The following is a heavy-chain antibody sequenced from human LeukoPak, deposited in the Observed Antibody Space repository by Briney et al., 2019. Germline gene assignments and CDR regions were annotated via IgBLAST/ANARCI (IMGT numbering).Heavy chain of an antibody. D-gene: IGHD3-22*01. CDR3: ASDIYDSSRSGFDY. CDR2: IYYSGST. V-gene: IGHV4-30-4*08. Sequence: SQTLSLTCTVSGVSISSGDYYWSWIRQPPGKGLEWIVYIYYSGSTYYNPSLKSRVTISVDTSKNQFSLKLSSVTAADTAVYYCASDIYDSSRSGFDYWGQGTLVTVSS. CDR1: GVSISSGDYY. J-gene: IGHJ4*02.